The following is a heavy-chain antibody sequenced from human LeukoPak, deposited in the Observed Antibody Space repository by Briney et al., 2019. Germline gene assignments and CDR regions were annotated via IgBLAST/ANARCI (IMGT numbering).Heavy chain of an antibody. V-gene: IGHV1-2*04. CDR3: ARTRDVSDPVLDS. CDR2: INPNSGGT. Sequence: GASVKVSCKASGYTFTGYYMHWVRQAPGQGLEWMGWINPNSGGTNYAQKFQGWVTMTRDTSISTAYMELSRLRSDDTAVYYCARTRDVSDPVLDSWGQGTLVTVSS. D-gene: IGHD2-21*02. CDR1: GYTFTGYY. J-gene: IGHJ5*01.